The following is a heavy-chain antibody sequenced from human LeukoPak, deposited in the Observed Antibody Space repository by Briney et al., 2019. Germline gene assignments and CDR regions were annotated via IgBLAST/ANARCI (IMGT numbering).Heavy chain of an antibody. Sequence: ASVKVSCKASGYTLTRYGIRSLRQAPGPGLEWMGGISAYNGNTNYAQPLQGRVSMSTHASTSTAYMELRSLRSDDSAVYYCARGGVLWLGPCVYWGQGTLVTVPS. CDR3: ARGGVLWLGPCVY. J-gene: IGHJ4*02. D-gene: IGHD3-10*01. CDR1: GYTLTRYG. CDR2: ISAYNGNT. V-gene: IGHV1-18*01.